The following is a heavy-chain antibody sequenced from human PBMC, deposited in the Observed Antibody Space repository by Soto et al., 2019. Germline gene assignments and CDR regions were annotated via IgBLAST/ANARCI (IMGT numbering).Heavy chain of an antibody. CDR3: AMDTQYSTSPQVFDY. CDR2: ISTYNGNT. CDR1: GYSFTRFG. J-gene: IGHJ4*02. V-gene: IGHV1-18*01. D-gene: IGHD6-6*01. Sequence: QVQLLQSGAEVQKPGASERVSCKASGYSFTRFGISWVRQAPGQGLEWVGRISTYNGNTKYAQKLPGRVTVSTDTSTSTAYMRSLRSDDTAVYDCAMDTQYSTSPQVFDYWGQGTLLTVSS.